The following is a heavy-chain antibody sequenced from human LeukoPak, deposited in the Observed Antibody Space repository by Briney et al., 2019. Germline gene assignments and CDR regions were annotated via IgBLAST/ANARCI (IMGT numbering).Heavy chain of an antibody. Sequence: GGSLRLSCAAAGFTFSNYWMHWVRQAPGKGLVWVAAIKTDGSDMQYADSVKGRFAISRDNAKNTVYLQMNSLRAEDTAVYYCAKLTPENALRGYSSWGQGALVTVSS. V-gene: IGHV3-74*03. CDR3: AKLTPENALRGYSS. J-gene: IGHJ4*02. CDR1: GFTFSNYW. D-gene: IGHD5-18*01. CDR2: IKTDGSDM.